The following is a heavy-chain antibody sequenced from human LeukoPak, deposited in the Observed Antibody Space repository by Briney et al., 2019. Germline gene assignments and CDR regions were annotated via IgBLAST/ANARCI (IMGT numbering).Heavy chain of an antibody. V-gene: IGHV1-18*01. CDR1: GYIFTNYG. Sequence: ASVKVSCKTSGYIFTNYGVSWVRQAPGQGLEWMGWINVYNGHTIYAQEFQGRVTLTTDTSTSTAHMDLRSLRSDDTAVYYCVRDSDHAPDYWGQGTLVTVPS. D-gene: IGHD3-10*01. CDR3: VRDSDHAPDY. CDR2: INVYNGHT. J-gene: IGHJ4*02.